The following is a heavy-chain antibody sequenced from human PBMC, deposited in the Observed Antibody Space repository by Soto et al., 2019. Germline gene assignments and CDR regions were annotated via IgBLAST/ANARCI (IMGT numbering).Heavy chain of an antibody. Sequence: SETLSLTCTVSGGSISSSSYYWGWIRQPPGKGLEWIGSIYYSGSTYYNPSLKSRVTISVDTSKNQFSLKLSSVTAADTAGYYCARYSYGWRDYYYYGMDVWGQGTTVTVSS. V-gene: IGHV4-39*01. J-gene: IGHJ6*02. D-gene: IGHD5-18*01. CDR1: GGSISSSSYY. CDR3: ARYSYGWRDYYYYGMDV. CDR2: IYYSGST.